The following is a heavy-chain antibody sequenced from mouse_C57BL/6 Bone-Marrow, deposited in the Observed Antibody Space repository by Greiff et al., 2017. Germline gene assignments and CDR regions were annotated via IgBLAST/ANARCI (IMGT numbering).Heavy chain of an antibody. J-gene: IGHJ2*01. CDR1: GYTFTSYW. Sequence: QVQLQQSGAELVMPGASVKLSCKASGYTFTSYWMHWVKQRPGQGLEWIGEIDPSDSYTNYNQKFKGKSTLTVDKSSSTAYMQLSSLTSEDSAFYYCATPYYSSSYNFCYWGQGTTLTVSS. CDR2: IDPSDSYT. V-gene: IGHV1-69*01. D-gene: IGHD1-1*01. CDR3: ATPYYSSSYNFCY.